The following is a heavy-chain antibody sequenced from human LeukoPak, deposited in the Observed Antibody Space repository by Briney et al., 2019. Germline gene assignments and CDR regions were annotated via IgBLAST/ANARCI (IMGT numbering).Heavy chain of an antibody. CDR2: VNHRGTA. CDR3: ARYSTRDPNYYFLDA. CDR1: GGSVSGYY. V-gene: IGHV4-34*01. D-gene: IGHD2-21*01. J-gene: IGHJ6*03. Sequence: SETLSLTCGVDGGSVSGYYWSWIRQSPGKGLEWMGEVNHRGTANYNPSLRRRATISVDTSKTQFFLRLTSVTAADTAVYFCARYSTRDPNYYFLDAWGTGTTVTISS.